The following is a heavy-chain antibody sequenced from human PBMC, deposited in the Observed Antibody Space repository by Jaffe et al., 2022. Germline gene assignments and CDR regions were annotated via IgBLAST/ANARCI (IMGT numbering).Heavy chain of an antibody. Sequence: QVQLQESGPGLVKPSQTLSLTCTVSGGSISSGSYYWSWIRQPAGKGLEWIGRIYTSGSTNYNPSLKSRVTISVDTSKNQFSLKLSSVTAADTAVYYCAREFRVVVPAAIRYYYYMDVWGKGTTVTVSS. D-gene: IGHD2-2*01. CDR2: IYTSGST. CDR1: GGSISSGSYY. V-gene: IGHV4-61*02. J-gene: IGHJ6*03. CDR3: AREFRVVVPAAIRYYYYMDV.